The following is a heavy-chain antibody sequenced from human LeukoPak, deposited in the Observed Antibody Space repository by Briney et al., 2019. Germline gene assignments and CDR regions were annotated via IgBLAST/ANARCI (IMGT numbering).Heavy chain of an antibody. J-gene: IGHJ6*03. CDR2: MNPNSGNT. Sequence: ASVKVSCKASGYTFTSYDINWVRQATGQGLVWMGWMNPNSGNTGYAQKFQGRVTMTRNTSISTAYMELSSLRSEDTAVYYCARRMVRGVIRRYYYMDVWGKGTTVTVSS. D-gene: IGHD3-10*01. CDR1: GYTFTSYD. V-gene: IGHV1-8*01. CDR3: ARRMVRGVIRRYYYMDV.